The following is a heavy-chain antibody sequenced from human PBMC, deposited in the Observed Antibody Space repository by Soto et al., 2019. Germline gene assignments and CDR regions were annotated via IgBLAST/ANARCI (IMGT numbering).Heavy chain of an antibody. V-gene: IGHV3-33*01. D-gene: IGHD3-10*01. CDR2: IWYDGSNK. J-gene: IGHJ3*02. CDR3: ARVGTMVRGATDAFDI. Sequence: QVQLVESGGGVVQPGRSLRLSCAASGFTFSSYGMQWVRQAPDKGLEWVAVIWYDGSNKYYADSVKGRFTISRDNSKNTLYLQMNSLRAEDTAVYYCARVGTMVRGATDAFDIWGQGTMVTVSS. CDR1: GFTFSSYG.